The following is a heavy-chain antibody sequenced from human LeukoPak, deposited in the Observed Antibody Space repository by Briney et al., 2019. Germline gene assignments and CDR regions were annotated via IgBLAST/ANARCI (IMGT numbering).Heavy chain of an antibody. V-gene: IGHV3-21*01. D-gene: IGHD6-13*01. CDR2: ISSSSSYI. CDR1: GFTFSSYS. Sequence: GGSLRLPCAASGFTFSSYSMNWVRQAPGKGLEWVSSISSSSSYIYYADSVKGRFTISRDNAKNSLYLQMNSLRAEDTAVYYCARDSIGKYGSWYFWAPPPFDYWGQGTLVTVSS. CDR3: ARDSIGKYGSWYFWAPPPFDY. J-gene: IGHJ4*02.